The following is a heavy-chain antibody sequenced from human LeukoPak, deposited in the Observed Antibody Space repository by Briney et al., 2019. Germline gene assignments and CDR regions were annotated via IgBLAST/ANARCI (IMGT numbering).Heavy chain of an antibody. J-gene: IGHJ4*02. V-gene: IGHV3-48*03. D-gene: IGHD3-9*01. CDR1: GFTFSSYE. CDR2: ISSSGSTI. CDR3: ARATTYDILTGYFDY. Sequence: GGSLRLSCAASGFTFSSYEMNWVRQAPGKGLEWVSYISSSGSTICYADSVKGRFTISRDNAKNSLYLQMNSLRAEDTAVYYCARATTYDILTGYFDYWGQGTLVTVSS.